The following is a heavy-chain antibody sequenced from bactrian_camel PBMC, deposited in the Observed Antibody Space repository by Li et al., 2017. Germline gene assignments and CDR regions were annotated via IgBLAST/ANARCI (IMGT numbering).Heavy chain of an antibody. Sequence: HVQLVESGGGLVQPGGSLRLSCAGSGFTFSRYYMSWVRQAPGKGPEWVSSIASGGRDTYYAASVKDRFTISKDDAKYIVYLQMDSLTPEDTAMYYCAADTDLGDRCPLPATNWIYNNEGRGTQVTVS. V-gene: IGHV3-2*01. CDR2: IASGGRDT. CDR1: GFTFSRYY. D-gene: IGHD1*01. J-gene: IGHJ4*01.